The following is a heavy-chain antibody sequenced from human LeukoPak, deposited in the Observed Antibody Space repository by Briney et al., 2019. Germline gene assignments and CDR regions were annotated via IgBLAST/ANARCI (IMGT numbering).Heavy chain of an antibody. V-gene: IGHV1-69*04. D-gene: IGHD4-17*01. J-gene: IGHJ5*02. CDR3: ARDPDSDYGDYDGFDP. CDR2: RIAMLGIA. CDR1: GGTFSSYT. Sequence: SVTVSWKAAGGTFSSYTISWVRQAPGQGLEWMGRRIAMLGIAKCAQKFQGRVTITADKSTSTAYQELSSLRSEDTAVYYCARDPDSDYGDYDGFDPWGQGPRVTVSS.